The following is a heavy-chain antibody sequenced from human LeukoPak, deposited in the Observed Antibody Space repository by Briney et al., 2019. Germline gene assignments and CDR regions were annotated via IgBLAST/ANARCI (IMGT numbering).Heavy chain of an antibody. V-gene: IGHV4-59*12. CDR2: IYYSGST. D-gene: IGHD1-7*01. Sequence: SEALSLTCTVSGGSISSYYWSWIRQPPGKGLEWIGYIYYSGSTNYNPSLKSRVTMSVDTSKNQFSLKLSSVTAADTAVYYCARVGPYNWNLDWGQGTLVTVSS. CDR1: GGSISSYY. J-gene: IGHJ4*02. CDR3: ARVGPYNWNLD.